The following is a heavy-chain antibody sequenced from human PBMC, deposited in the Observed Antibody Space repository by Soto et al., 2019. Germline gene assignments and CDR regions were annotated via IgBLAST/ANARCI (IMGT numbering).Heavy chain of an antibody. CDR2: ISAYNGNT. D-gene: IGHD5-12*01. J-gene: IGHJ6*02. CDR3: ARDSGYSGYENGYYYYYGMDV. CDR1: GYTITSYG. Sequence: ASVKASCKSSGYTITSYGISWVRQAPGQGLEWMGWISAYNGNTNYAQKLQGRVTMTTDTSTSTAYMELRSLRSDDTAVYYCARDSGYSGYENGYYYYYGMDVWGQGTTVTVSS. V-gene: IGHV1-18*01.